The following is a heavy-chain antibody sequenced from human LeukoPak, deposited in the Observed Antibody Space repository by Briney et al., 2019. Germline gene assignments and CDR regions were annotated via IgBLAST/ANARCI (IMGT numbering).Heavy chain of an antibody. CDR3: ARGDDFWSGAYYYYGMDV. Sequence: SSETLSLTCTVSGGSISSYYWSWIRQPPGKGLEWVGYIYYSGSTNYNPSLKSRVTILVDTSKNQFSLKLSSVTAADTAVYYCARGDDFWSGAYYYYGMDVWGQGTTVTVSS. J-gene: IGHJ6*02. D-gene: IGHD3-3*01. CDR2: IYYSGST. V-gene: IGHV4-59*01. CDR1: GGSISSYY.